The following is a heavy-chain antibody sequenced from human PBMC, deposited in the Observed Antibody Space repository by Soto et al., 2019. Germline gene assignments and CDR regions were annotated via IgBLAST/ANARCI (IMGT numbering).Heavy chain of an antibody. D-gene: IGHD3-22*01. J-gene: IGHJ4*02. V-gene: IGHV1-58*02. Sequence: VKVSCKASGYIFNRHSISWVRQARGQRLEWIGWIVVGSGNTNYPQKFQERVTITRDMSTSTAYMELSSLRSEDTAVYYCAAPQGMFDSTGYYSYYFDYWGQGTLVTVSS. CDR3: AAPQGMFDSTGYYSYYFDY. CDR2: IVVGSGNT. CDR1: GYIFNRHS.